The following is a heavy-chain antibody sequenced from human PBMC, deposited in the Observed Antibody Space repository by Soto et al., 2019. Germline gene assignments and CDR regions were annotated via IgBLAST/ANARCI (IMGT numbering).Heavy chain of an antibody. D-gene: IGHD3-10*01. V-gene: IGHV3-23*01. CDR1: GFTFSSYA. Sequence: EVQLLESGGGLVQPGGSLRLSCAASGFTFSSYAMSWVRQAPGKGLEWVSAISGSGGSTYYADSVKGRFTISRDNSKNTLYLQMNSLRAEDTAIYYCAKRGVVRGVFDYWGQGTLVTVSS. CDR2: ISGSGGST. CDR3: AKRGVVRGVFDY. J-gene: IGHJ4*02.